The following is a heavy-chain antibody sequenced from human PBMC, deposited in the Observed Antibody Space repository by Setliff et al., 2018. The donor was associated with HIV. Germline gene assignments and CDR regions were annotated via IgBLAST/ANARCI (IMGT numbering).Heavy chain of an antibody. D-gene: IGHD5-18*01. Sequence: ASVKVSCKASGYTFTSYDISWVRQAPGQGLQWMGIINPGDGSTIYAQKFQGRVTMTRDTSISTAYMELSRLRSDDTAVYYCARITVDTAMVYDYWGQGTLVTVSS. CDR3: ARITVDTAMVYDY. V-gene: IGHV1-46*01. J-gene: IGHJ4*02. CDR1: GYTFTSYD. CDR2: INPGDGST.